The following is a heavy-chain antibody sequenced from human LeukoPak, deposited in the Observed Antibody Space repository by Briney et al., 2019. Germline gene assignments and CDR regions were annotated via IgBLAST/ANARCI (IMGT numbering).Heavy chain of an antibody. CDR2: ISAYNGNT. V-gene: IGHV1-18*01. CDR3: AREAPSSSWSDY. Sequence: ASVKVSCKASGYTFTSYGSSWVRQPPGQGLEWMGWISAYNGNTNYAQKLQGRVTMTTDTSTSTAYMELRSLRSDDTAVYYCAREAPSSSWSDYWGQGTLVTVSS. J-gene: IGHJ4*02. CDR1: GYTFTSYG. D-gene: IGHD6-13*01.